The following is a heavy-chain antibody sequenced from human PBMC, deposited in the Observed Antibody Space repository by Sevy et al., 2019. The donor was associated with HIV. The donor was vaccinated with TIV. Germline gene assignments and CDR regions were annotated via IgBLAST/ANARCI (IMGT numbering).Heavy chain of an antibody. CDR3: AKDYGYCSGGSCSSIDY. J-gene: IGHJ4*02. CDR2: ISYDGSNK. Sequence: GGSLRLSCAASGFTFSSYGMHWVRQAPGKGLEWVAVISYDGSNKYYADSVKGRFTISRDNSKNTLYLQMNSLRAEDTAVYYCAKDYGYCSGGSCSSIDYWGQGTLVTVSS. D-gene: IGHD2-15*01. V-gene: IGHV3-30*18. CDR1: GFTFSSYG.